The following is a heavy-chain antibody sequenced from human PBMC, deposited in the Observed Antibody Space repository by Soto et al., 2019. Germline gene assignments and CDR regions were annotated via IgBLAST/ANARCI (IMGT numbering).Heavy chain of an antibody. V-gene: IGHV4-39*01. Sequence: QLQLQESGPGLVKPSETLSLTCTVSGDSISSRSYYWGWIRQPPGKGLEWIGTIYHSWSTYYNPSLESRVTMSVDTSKNQFSMNLGSVTAADTAVYYCARRTAMLRGVSDYYYGMDVWGQGTTVTVSS. CDR1: GDSISSRSYY. J-gene: IGHJ6*02. CDR3: ARRTAMLRGVSDYYYGMDV. D-gene: IGHD3-10*01. CDR2: IYHSWST.